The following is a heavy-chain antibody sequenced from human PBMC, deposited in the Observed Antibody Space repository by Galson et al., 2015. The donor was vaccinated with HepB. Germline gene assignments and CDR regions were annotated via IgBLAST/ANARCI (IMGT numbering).Heavy chain of an antibody. J-gene: IGHJ5*02. CDR2: INPSGGST. CDR3: ARAGLLGYCSSTSCRNNWFDP. Sequence: SVKVSCKASGYTFTSYYMHWVRQAPGQGLEWMGIINPSGGSTSYAQKFQGRVTMTRDTSTSTVYMELSSLRSEDTAVYYCARAGLLGYCSSTSCRNNWFDPWGQGTLVTVSS. CDR1: GYTFTSYY. V-gene: IGHV1-46*01. D-gene: IGHD2-2*01.